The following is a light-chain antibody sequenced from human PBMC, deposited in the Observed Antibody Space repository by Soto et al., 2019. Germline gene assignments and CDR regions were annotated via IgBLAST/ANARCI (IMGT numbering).Light chain of an antibody. CDR2: DAS. CDR3: QQYDSPPLT. Sequence: DIQMTQSPSSLSASVGDRVTITCRASQSISSYLNWYQQKPGKAPKLLIYDASNLETGVPSRFSGSGFGTDFTFTISSLQPADTATYYCQQYDSPPLTFGGGTKVDIK. V-gene: IGKV1-33*01. CDR1: QSISSY. J-gene: IGKJ4*01.